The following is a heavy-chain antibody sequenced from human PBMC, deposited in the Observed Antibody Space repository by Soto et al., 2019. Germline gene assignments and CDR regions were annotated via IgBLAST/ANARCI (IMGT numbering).Heavy chain of an antibody. CDR3: VRDLDGSGSYYTDY. V-gene: IGHV1-18*01. CDR2: IRVHNANT. J-gene: IGHJ4*02. Sequence: VASVKVSCKASGYNFINYGITWVRQAPGQGLEWMGWIRVHNANTNYAQKLQGRVTMTTDTSTSTAYMELRSLRSDDTAVYYCVRDLDGSGSYYTDYWGPGTLVTVSS. CDR1: GYNFINYG. D-gene: IGHD3-10*01.